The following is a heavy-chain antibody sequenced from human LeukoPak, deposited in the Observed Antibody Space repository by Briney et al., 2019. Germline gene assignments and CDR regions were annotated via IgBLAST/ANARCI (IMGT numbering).Heavy chain of an antibody. Sequence: GASVKVSCKASGYTFSDYYMHWVRQAPRQGLEWMGWINPNSGGTNYAQKFQGRVTMTRDTSISTAYMELSRLRSDDTAVYYCARVRRPLYSISGGQDAFDIWGQGTMVTVSS. CDR2: INPNSGGT. V-gene: IGHV1-2*02. CDR3: ARVRRPLYSISGGQDAFDI. CDR1: GYTFSDYY. J-gene: IGHJ3*02. D-gene: IGHD6-6*01.